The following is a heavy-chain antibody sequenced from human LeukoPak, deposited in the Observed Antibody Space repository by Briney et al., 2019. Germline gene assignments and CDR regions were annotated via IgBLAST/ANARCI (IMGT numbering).Heavy chain of an antibody. CDR1: GGSISSYY. CDR2: IYTSGST. J-gene: IGHJ4*02. D-gene: IGHD4-11*01. CDR3: ARDLKWRGMTTVTADYFDY. Sequence: KPSETLSLTCTVSGGSISSYYWSWIRQPAGKGLEWIGRIYTSGSTNYNPSLKSRVTMSVDTSKNQFSLKLSSVTAADTAVYYCARDLKWRGMTTVTADYFDYWGQGTLVTVSS. V-gene: IGHV4-4*07.